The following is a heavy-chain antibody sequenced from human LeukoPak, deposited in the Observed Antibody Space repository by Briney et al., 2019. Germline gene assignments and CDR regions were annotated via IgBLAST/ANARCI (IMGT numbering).Heavy chain of an antibody. CDR3: AREQYCSSTSCSSYTASAFDI. CDR1: GFTFSSYG. V-gene: IGHV3-21*01. CDR2: ISSSSSYI. D-gene: IGHD2-2*01. Sequence: GRSLRLSCAASGFTFSSYGMHWVRQAPGKGLEWVSSISSSSSYIYYADSVKGRFTISRDNAKNSLYLQMNSLRAEDTAVYYCAREQYCSSTSCSSYTASAFDIWGQGTMVTVSS. J-gene: IGHJ3*02.